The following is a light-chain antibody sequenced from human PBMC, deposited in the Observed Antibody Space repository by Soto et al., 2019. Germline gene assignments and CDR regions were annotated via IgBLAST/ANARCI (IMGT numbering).Light chain of an antibody. CDR2: GAS. CDR3: QQRGDWPPIT. V-gene: IGKV3D-20*02. J-gene: IGKJ5*01. Sequence: EIILTQSPDTLSLSPGERATLSCRASQTVSSNYLAWCQQRPGPAPRLLLYGASTRAAGIPDRFSGSGSGTDFTLTISRLEPEDFAVYSCQQRGDWPPITFGQGTRLEIK. CDR1: QTVSSNY.